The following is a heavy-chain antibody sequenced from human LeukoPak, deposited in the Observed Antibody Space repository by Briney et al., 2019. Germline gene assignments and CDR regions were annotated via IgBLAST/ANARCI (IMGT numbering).Heavy chain of an antibody. Sequence: SCKASGGTFSSYAISWIRQPPGKGLEWIGYIYYSGSTYYNPSLKSRVTISVDTSKNQFSLKLSSVTAADTAVYYCASLLSRGYSYGVPYYFDYWGQGTLVTVSS. V-gene: IGHV4-30-4*08. CDR2: IYYSGST. CDR3: ASLLSRGYSYGVPYYFDY. CDR1: GGTFSSYAI. J-gene: IGHJ4*02. D-gene: IGHD5-18*01.